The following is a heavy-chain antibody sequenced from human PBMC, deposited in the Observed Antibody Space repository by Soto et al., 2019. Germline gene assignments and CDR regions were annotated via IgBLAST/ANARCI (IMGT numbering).Heavy chain of an antibody. CDR3: ARAAYNWKDGFDY. Sequence: PLRLSCAASAFTSSSNGTHWVRQAPGKGLEWVAVRWYDGSNKYYAGSVKGRFTISRDNSKNTLYLQMNSLRAEDTAVYYCARAAYNWKDGFDYLGQGNLVTGS. D-gene: IGHD1-1*01. J-gene: IGHJ4*02. CDR1: AFTSSSNG. V-gene: IGHV3-33*08. CDR2: RWYDGSNK.